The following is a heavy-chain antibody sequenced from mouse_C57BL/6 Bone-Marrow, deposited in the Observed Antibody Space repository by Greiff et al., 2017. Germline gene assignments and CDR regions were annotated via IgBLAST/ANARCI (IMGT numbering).Heavy chain of an antibody. V-gene: IGHV14-4*01. J-gene: IGHJ4*01. Sequence: EVKLQESGAELVRPGASVKLSCTASGFNIKDDYMHWVKQRPEQGLEWIGWIDPENGDTEYASKFQGQATITADTSSNTAYLQLSSLTSEDTAVYYCTPFPEDYWGQGTSVTVSS. CDR2: IDPENGDT. CDR1: GFNIKDDY. CDR3: TPFPEDY.